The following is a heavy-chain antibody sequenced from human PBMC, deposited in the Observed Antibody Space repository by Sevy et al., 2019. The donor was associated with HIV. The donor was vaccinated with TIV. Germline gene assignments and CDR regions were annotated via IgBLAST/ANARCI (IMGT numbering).Heavy chain of an antibody. CDR1: GGSISSSNW. CDR3: ARVTMAVAGYDY. J-gene: IGHJ4*02. Sequence: SETLSLTCAVSGGSISSSNWWSWVRQPPGKGLEWIGEIYRSGSTNYNPSLKSRVTISVDKSKNQFSLKLSSVTAADTAVYYCARVTMAVAGYDYWGQGTLVTVSS. V-gene: IGHV4-4*02. CDR2: IYRSGST. D-gene: IGHD6-19*01.